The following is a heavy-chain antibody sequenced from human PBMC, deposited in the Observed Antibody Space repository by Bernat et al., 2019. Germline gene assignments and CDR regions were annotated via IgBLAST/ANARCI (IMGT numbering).Heavy chain of an antibody. Sequence: EVQLVESGGGLVQPGGSLKLSCAASGFTFSGSAMHWVRQASGKGLEWVGRIRSKANSYATAYAASMKGRFTISRDDSKNMAYLQMNSLETEDTSVYYCTSGRAEGSSRRKFDLWGRGTLVTVSS. J-gene: IGHJ2*01. CDR3: TSGRAEGSSRRKFDL. D-gene: IGHD6-13*01. V-gene: IGHV3-73*02. CDR2: IRSKANSYAT. CDR1: GFTFSGSA.